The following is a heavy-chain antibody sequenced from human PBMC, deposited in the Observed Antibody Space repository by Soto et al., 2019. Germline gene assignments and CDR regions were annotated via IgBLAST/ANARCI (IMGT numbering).Heavy chain of an antibody. CDR2: IGAYNGNT. V-gene: IGHV1-18*01. CDR1: GYTFTNYG. Sequence: GASVKVSCKASGYTFTNYGITWVRQAPGQGLEWMGGIGAYNGNTHYTQRLQGRVTMTTDTSTSTAYMELRSLRSDDTAVYYCARGGSVVVITRFDYWGQGTLVTVSS. J-gene: IGHJ4*02. D-gene: IGHD3-22*01. CDR3: ARGGSVVVITRFDY.